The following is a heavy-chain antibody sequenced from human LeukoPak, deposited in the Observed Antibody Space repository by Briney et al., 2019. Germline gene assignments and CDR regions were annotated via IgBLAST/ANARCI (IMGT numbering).Heavy chain of an antibody. CDR1: GYTFTNYY. Sequence: SVKVSCKASGYTFTNYYMVWVRQAPGHGLEWMGEIIPRSGTVNYAQKFQGRVTITADESRTIAYMELSSLGSDDTAVYYCARGSYYYESSGYSLYWGQGTLVTVSS. CDR2: IIPRSGTV. V-gene: IGHV1-69*13. D-gene: IGHD3-22*01. CDR3: ARGSYYYESSGYSLY. J-gene: IGHJ4*02.